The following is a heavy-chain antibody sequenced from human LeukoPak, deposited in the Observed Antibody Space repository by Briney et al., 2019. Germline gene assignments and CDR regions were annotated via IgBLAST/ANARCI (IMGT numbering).Heavy chain of an antibody. V-gene: IGHV3-23*01. Sequence: GGSLRLSCAASGFTFSSYAMNWVRQAPGKGLEWVSGITGSGGTTYYAGSVKGRFTISRDNSKNTPYLQMNSLRAEDTAVYYCAKHGANSANYASDYWGQGTLVTVSS. D-gene: IGHD1-7*01. CDR1: GFTFSSYA. CDR3: AKHGANSANYASDY. J-gene: IGHJ4*02. CDR2: ITGSGGTT.